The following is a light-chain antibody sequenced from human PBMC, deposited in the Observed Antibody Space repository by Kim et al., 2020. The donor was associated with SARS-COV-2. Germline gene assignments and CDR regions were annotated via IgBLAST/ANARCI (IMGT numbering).Light chain of an antibody. CDR3: SSYTSSSTRV. CDR2: DFS. CDR1: RRDVGGYSY. Sequence: GHTLTMSCAGTRRDVGGYSYVSWYQVHPGRAPTLRLYDFSKRPSGVSNRLSGSKSGNTASLTISGRQAEDEADYYCSSYTSSSTRVFGGGTQLTVL. V-gene: IGLV2-14*04. J-gene: IGLJ3*02.